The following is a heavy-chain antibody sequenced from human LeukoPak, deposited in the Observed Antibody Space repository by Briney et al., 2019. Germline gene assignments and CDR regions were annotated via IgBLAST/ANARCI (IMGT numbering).Heavy chain of an antibody. CDR1: GFTFSSYW. Sequence: GGSLRLSCAASGFTFSSYWMSWVRQAPGKGLEWVANIKQEGSEKYYVDSVKGRFTISRDNAKNSLYLQMNSLRAEDTAVYYCARLVGPTGTTGVGEYYFDYWGQGTLVTVSS. D-gene: IGHD1-1*01. CDR2: IKQEGSEK. J-gene: IGHJ4*02. V-gene: IGHV3-7*01. CDR3: ARLVGPTGTTGVGEYYFDY.